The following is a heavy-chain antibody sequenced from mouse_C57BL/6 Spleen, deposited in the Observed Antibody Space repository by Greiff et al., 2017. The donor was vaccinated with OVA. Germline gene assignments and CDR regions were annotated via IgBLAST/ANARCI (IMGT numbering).Heavy chain of an antibody. CDR1: GFTFSSYG. CDR3: ARHDYGSSPYFDY. CDR2: ISSGGSYT. J-gene: IGHJ2*01. V-gene: IGHV5-6*01. D-gene: IGHD1-1*01. Sequence: EVQVVESGGDLVKPGGSLKLSCAASGFTFSSYGMSWVRQTPDKRLEWVATISSGGSYTYYPDSVKGRFTISRDNAKNTLYLQMSSLKSEDTAMYYCARHDYGSSPYFDYWGQGTTLTVSS.